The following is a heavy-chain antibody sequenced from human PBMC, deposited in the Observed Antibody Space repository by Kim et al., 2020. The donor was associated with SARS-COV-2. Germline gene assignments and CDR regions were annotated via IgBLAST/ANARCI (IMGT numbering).Heavy chain of an antibody. V-gene: IGHV4-31*03. CDR1: GGSISSGGYY. CDR2: IYYSGST. Sequence: SETLSLTCTVSGGSISSGGYYWSWIRQHPGKGLEWIGYIYYSGSTYYNPSLKSRFTISVDTSKNQFSLKLSSVTAADTAVYYCARLGGNWSVYNYYYYYGMDVWGQGTTVTVSS. J-gene: IGHJ6*02. CDR3: ARLGGNWSVYNYYYYYGMDV. D-gene: IGHD3-16*01.